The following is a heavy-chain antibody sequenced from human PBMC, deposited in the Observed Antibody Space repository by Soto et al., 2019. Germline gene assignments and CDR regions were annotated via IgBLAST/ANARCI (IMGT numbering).Heavy chain of an antibody. Sequence: KGMEWIGYLYYSGSTNCNPSLKSRVTISVATSKNQFSLKLSSVTAADTAVYYCARHSQNFFFQAEDGIRDVRSVSAFRLNRYSDL. CDR3: ARHSQNFFFQAEDGIRDVRSVSAFRLNRYSDL. D-gene: IGHD2-21*01. CDR2: LYYSGST. J-gene: IGHJ2*01. V-gene: IGHV4-59*08.